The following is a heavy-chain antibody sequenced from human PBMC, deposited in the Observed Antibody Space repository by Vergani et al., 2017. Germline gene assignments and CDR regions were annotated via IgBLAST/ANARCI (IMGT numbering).Heavy chain of an antibody. J-gene: IGHJ4*02. CDR3: ARGDSGYDTPFDY. CDR1: GGSISIGSYY. CDR2: IYSGGST. D-gene: IGHD5-12*01. Sequence: QVQLQESGPGLVKPSQTLALTCTVSGGSISIGSYYWSWIRQSAGKGLEWIGRIYSGGSTTNPSLQSRVSISIDTSKNQFSLRLTSVTAADTAVYYCARGDSGYDTPFDYWGQGTLVTVSS. V-gene: IGHV4-61*02.